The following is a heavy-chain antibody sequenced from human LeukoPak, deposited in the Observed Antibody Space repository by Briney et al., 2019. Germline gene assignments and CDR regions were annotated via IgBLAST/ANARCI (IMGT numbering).Heavy chain of an antibody. V-gene: IGHV3-74*01. Sequence: GRSLRLSCAASGITFGNNWMHWVRQGPGKGLVWISRINSDGGGAIYADSVKGRFTVSRDNAKNTLHLQMNSLRAEDTAVYYCARDVPHNWFDTWGQGTLVTVSS. J-gene: IGHJ5*02. CDR1: GITFGNNW. CDR3: ARDVPHNWFDT. CDR2: INSDGGGA.